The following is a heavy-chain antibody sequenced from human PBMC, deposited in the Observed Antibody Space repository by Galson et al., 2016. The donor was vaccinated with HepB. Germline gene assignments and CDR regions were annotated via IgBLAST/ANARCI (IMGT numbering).Heavy chain of an antibody. Sequence: SLRLSCAGSGFTFSNNAMHWVRQAPGKGLEWVAVMSKDGANENYADSVKGRFTISRDNSKNTLYLQLNSLRAEDTAVYYCARGRSGAYDFDSGHYYTYYFVYWGQVTLVTVSS. CDR1: GFTFSNNA. V-gene: IGHV3-30-3*01. J-gene: IGHJ4*02. CDR3: ARGRSGAYDFDSGHYYTYYFVY. CDR2: MSKDGANE. D-gene: IGHD3-22*01.